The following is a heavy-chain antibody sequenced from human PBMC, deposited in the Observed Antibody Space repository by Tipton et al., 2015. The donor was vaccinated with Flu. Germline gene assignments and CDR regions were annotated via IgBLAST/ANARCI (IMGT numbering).Heavy chain of an antibody. Sequence: SLRLSCAASGFTFSSYEMNWVRQAPGKGLEWVSYISSSGSTIYYADSVKGRFTISRDNAKNSLYLQMNSLRAEDTAVYYCARVGYNYAYNWGQGTLVTVSS. CDR2: ISSSGSTI. V-gene: IGHV3-48*03. J-gene: IGHJ4*02. CDR3: ARVGYNYAYN. D-gene: IGHD5-18*01. CDR1: GFTFSSYE.